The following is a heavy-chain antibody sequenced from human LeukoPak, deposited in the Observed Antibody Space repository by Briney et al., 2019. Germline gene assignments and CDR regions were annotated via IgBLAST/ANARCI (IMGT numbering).Heavy chain of an antibody. Sequence: GGSLRLSCAASGFTLSSYSMSWVRQAPGKGLEWVSSISSSSSYIYYADSVKGRFTNSRDNAKKSLFLQMNSLRAEDTAVYYCARSGWQTDAFDIWGQGTVVTVSS. V-gene: IGHV3-21*01. CDR3: ARSGWQTDAFDI. CDR1: GFTLSSYS. CDR2: ISSSSSYI. D-gene: IGHD6-19*01. J-gene: IGHJ3*02.